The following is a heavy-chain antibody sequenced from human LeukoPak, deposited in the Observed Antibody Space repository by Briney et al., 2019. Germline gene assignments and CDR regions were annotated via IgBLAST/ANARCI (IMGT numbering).Heavy chain of an antibody. Sequence: GGSLRLSCAASGFTFSSYSMNWVRQAPGKGLEWVSSMSSSSRYIYYADSVKGRFTISRDNAKNSLYLQMNSLRAEDTAVYYCARDAYSSGWYNWFDPWGQGTLVTVSS. CDR1: GFTFSSYS. CDR2: MSSSSRYI. V-gene: IGHV3-21*01. CDR3: ARDAYSSGWYNWFDP. J-gene: IGHJ5*02. D-gene: IGHD6-19*01.